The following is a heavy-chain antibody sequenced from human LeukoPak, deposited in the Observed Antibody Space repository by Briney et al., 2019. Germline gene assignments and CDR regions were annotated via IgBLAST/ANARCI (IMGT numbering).Heavy chain of an antibody. CDR2: IWYDGSNK. V-gene: IGHV3-33*01. CDR1: GFTFSDYG. Sequence: PGKSLRLSCTASGFTFSDYGMHWVRQPPGKGLEWVAIIWYDGSNKTYEDSVKGRFTISRDNSKNTLYLQMNSLRAEDTAVYYCARGVGYYENSGTIDYWGQGTLVTVSS. J-gene: IGHJ4*02. D-gene: IGHD3-22*01. CDR3: ARGVGYYENSGTIDY.